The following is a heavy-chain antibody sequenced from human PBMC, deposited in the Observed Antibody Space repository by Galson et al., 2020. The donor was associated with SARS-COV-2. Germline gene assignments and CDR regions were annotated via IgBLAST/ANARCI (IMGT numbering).Heavy chain of an antibody. V-gene: IGHV3-30*19. D-gene: IGHD2-15*01. J-gene: IGHJ4*02. CDR3: ARGCLRGTSCFYIEN. CDR2: ISHDGTYK. Sequence: GGSLRLSCAASGFTFSNYGMHWVRQAPGKGLEWVAVISHDGTYKDYRASVRGRFTTSRDNSKSTVYLHMNSLTTEDTAIYYCARGCLRGTSCFYIENWGQGTLVTVSS. CDR1: GFTFSNYG.